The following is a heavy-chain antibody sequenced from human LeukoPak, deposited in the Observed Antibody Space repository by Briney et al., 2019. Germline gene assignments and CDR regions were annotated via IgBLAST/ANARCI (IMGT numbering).Heavy chain of an antibody. CDR1: GGSFSGYY. CDR3: ARDRTAMAHFDY. CDR2: IYHSGST. V-gene: IGHV4-38-2*02. D-gene: IGHD5-18*01. J-gene: IGHJ4*02. Sequence: SETQSLTCAVYGGSFSGYYWGWIRQPPGKGLEWIGSIYHSGSTYYNPSLKSRVTISVDTSKNQFSLKLSSVTAADTAVYYCARDRTAMAHFDYWGQGTLVTVSS.